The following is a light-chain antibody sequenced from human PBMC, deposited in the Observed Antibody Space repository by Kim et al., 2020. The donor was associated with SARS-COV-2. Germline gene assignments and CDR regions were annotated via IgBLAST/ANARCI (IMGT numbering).Light chain of an antibody. CDR1: SLKTYH. J-gene: IGLJ2*01. Sequence: SSELTQDPAVSVALGQTVTITCQVDSLKTYHASWYQQKPGQAPVLVVYGKNKRPSGIPDRFSGSRSGHTASLTITGAQAVDEAEYFCDSRDSSGNHRVVFGGGTQLTVL. CDR3: DSRDSSGNHRVV. CDR2: GKN. V-gene: IGLV3-19*01.